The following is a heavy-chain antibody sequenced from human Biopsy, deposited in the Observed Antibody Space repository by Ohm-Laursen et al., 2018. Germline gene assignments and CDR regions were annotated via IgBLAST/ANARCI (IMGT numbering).Heavy chain of an antibody. CDR2: VYYNGNT. D-gene: IGHD6-13*01. CDR3: AGHIGSRLEGAFDI. J-gene: IGHJ3*02. Sequence: SDTLSLTCVVTYGSISGHFWSWIRQAPGKGLEWIGYVYYNGNTNYSPSLKSRATISLDTSKDRFSLKLTSVTAAGTAVYYWAGHIGSRLEGAFDIWGRGTMVTVSS. V-gene: IGHV4-59*08. CDR1: YGSISGHF.